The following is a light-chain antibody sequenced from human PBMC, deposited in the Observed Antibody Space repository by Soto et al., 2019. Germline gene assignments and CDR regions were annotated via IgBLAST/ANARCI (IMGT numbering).Light chain of an antibody. CDR3: QQRSNWPPIT. Sequence: EIVLTQSPGTLSLSPGDRATLSCRASQSVSRSYLGWYQQKPGQAPRLLIYGASTRATGIPARFSGSGSGTDFTPTISSLEPEDFAVYYCQQRSNWPPITFGQGRRLEIK. CDR2: GAS. J-gene: IGKJ5*01. V-gene: IGKV3D-20*02. CDR1: QSVSRSY.